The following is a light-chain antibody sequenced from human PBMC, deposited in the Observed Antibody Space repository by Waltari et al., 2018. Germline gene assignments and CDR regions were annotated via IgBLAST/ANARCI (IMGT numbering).Light chain of an antibody. Sequence: QSALTQPASVSGSPGQSITISCTGTSSDVGSYNLVSWYQQHPGKSPKLMIYEGSKRASGVSNRFSGSKSGNTASLTISGLQAEDEADYYCCSYAGIGTLYVFGTGTKVTVL. CDR3: CSYAGIGTLYV. CDR1: SSDVGSYNL. J-gene: IGLJ1*01. CDR2: EGS. V-gene: IGLV2-23*01.